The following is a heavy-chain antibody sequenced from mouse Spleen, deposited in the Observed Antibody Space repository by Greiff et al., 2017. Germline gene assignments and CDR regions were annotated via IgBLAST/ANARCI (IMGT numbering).Heavy chain of an antibody. Sequence: QVQLKQSGAELVKPGASVKISCKASGYAFSSYWMNWVKQRPGKGLEWIGQIYPGDGDTNYNGKFKGKATLTADKSSSTAYMQLSSLTSEDSAVYFCARWVLGRGRYFDVWGAGTTVTVSS. D-gene: IGHD4-1*01. V-gene: IGHV1-80*01. CDR1: GYAFSSYW. CDR2: IYPGDGDT. J-gene: IGHJ1*01. CDR3: ARWVLGRGRYFDV.